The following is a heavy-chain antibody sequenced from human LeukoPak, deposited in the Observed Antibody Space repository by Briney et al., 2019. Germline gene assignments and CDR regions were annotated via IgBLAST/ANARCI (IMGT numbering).Heavy chain of an antibody. Sequence: PGGSLRLSCAASGFTFSTYGMHWVRQAPGKGLECVAGIWEDGSNIYYADSVKGRFIISRDNSKNTLYLQMNSLRAEDTAVYYCARAGYISGWYEYWGQGTLVTVSS. D-gene: IGHD6-19*01. V-gene: IGHV3-33*01. CDR1: GFTFSTYG. J-gene: IGHJ4*02. CDR2: IWEDGSNI. CDR3: ARAGYISGWYEY.